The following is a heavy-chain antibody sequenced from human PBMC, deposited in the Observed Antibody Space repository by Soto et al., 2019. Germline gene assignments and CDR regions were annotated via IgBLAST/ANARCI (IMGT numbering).Heavy chain of an antibody. V-gene: IGHV4-39*01. D-gene: IGHD2-2*01. CDR2: IYYSGTT. CDR1: GVSVSSSSYY. Sequence: SETLSLTCTVSGVSVSSSSYYCGWIRQPPWKGLEWIGSIYYSGTTYYNPSLKSRVTISVDTSKNHFSLRLSSVTASDTAVYYCARHSGTYASSWFQPWGQAILVNVS. J-gene: IGHJ5*02. CDR3: ARHSGTYASSWFQP.